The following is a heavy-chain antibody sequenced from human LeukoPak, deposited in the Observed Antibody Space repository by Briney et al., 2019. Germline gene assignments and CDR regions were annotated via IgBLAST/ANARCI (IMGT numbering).Heavy chain of an antibody. CDR1: GGSISSHY. D-gene: IGHD1-7*01. V-gene: IGHV4-59*11. CDR3: ARGRYNWNYGGQKDPLWHFDY. CDR2: IYYSGST. J-gene: IGHJ4*02. Sequence: SETLSLTCTVSGGSISSHYWSWIRQPPGKGLEWIGYIYYSGSTNYNPSLKSRVTISVDTSKNQFSLKLSSVTAADTAVYYCARGRYNWNYGGQKDPLWHFDYWGQGTLDTVSS.